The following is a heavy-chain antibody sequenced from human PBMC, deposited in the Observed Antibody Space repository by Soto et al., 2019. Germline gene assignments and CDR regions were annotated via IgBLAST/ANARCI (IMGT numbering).Heavy chain of an antibody. CDR2: INHSGST. D-gene: IGHD2-15*01. V-gene: IGHV4-34*01. CDR1: GGSFSGYY. Sequence: SETLSLTCAVYGGSFSGYYWSWIRQPPGKGLEWIGEINHSGSTNYNPSLKSRVTISVDTSKNQFSLKLSSVTAADTAVYYCASARGGLGYCSGGSCYPGRYYFDYCGQGTLVTVSS. CDR3: ASARGGLGYCSGGSCYPGRYYFDY. J-gene: IGHJ4*02.